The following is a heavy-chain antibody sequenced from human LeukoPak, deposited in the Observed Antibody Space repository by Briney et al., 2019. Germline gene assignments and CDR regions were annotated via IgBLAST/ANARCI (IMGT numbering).Heavy chain of an antibody. CDR2: ISSSSSTI. CDR3: ARGVEPAAMSWFDP. V-gene: IGHV3-48*02. Sequence: GGSLRLSCAASGFTFSSYNMSWVRQAPGKGLEWVSYISSSSSTIYYADSVKGRFTISRDNAKNSLYLQMNSLRDEDTAVYYCARGVEPAAMSWFDPSGQGTLFTVSS. D-gene: IGHD2-2*01. CDR1: GFTFSSYN. J-gene: IGHJ5*02.